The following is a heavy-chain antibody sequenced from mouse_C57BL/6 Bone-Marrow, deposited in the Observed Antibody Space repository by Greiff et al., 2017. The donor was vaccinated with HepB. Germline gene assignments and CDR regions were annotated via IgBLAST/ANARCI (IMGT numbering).Heavy chain of an antibody. CDR2: IYPNSGST. D-gene: IGHD1-1*01. CDR1: GYTFTSYW. V-gene: IGHV1-64*01. CDR3: ASGDYDGEYFDV. J-gene: IGHJ1*03. Sequence: VQLQQPGAELVKPGASVKLSCKASGYTFTSYWMHWVKQRPGQGLEWIGMIYPNSGSTNYNEKFKSKATLTVDKSSSTAYMQLSSLTTEDSAVYYCASGDYDGEYFDVWGTGTTVTVSS.